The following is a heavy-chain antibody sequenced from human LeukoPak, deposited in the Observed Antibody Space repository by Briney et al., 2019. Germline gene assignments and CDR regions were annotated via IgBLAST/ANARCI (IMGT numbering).Heavy chain of an antibody. Sequence: SGPALVRPTQTLTLTCTFSGFSLTTTGMRVSWIRQPPGKALEWLARIDWDDDEFYSTSLKTRLTISKDTSKNQVVLTMTNMDPVDTATYYCARLQGATIGAKWFDPWGQGTLVTVSS. V-gene: IGHV2-70*04. D-gene: IGHD4/OR15-4a*01. CDR1: GFSLTTTGMR. CDR2: IDWDDDE. CDR3: ARLQGATIGAKWFDP. J-gene: IGHJ5*02.